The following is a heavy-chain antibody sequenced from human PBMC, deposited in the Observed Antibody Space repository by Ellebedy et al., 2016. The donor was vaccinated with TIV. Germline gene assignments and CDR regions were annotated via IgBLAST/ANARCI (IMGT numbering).Heavy chain of an antibody. V-gene: IGHV3-15*01. CDR3: TTDLAAGGTSTWFVP. CDR2: IRSKSDGGTI. Sequence: GGSLRLXXAASGFSFTNAWMTWVRQAPGQGLEWVGRIRSKSDGGTIDYGAPVKGRFTISRDGSINTLYLQMDSLESEDTAVYSCTTDLAAGGTSTWFVPWGQGTLVTVSS. CDR1: GFSFTNAW. D-gene: IGHD4-23*01. J-gene: IGHJ5*02.